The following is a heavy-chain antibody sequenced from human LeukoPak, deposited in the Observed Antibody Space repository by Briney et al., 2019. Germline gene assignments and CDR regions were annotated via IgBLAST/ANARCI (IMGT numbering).Heavy chain of an antibody. D-gene: IGHD6-13*01. CDR2: INPNSGGT. V-gene: IGHV1-2*02. J-gene: IGHJ6*02. CDR1: GYTFTGYY. CDR3: ARGDSSSWYRPYYYGMDV. Sequence: ASVNVSCKASGYTFTGYYMHWVRQAPGQGLEWMGWINPNSGGTNYAQKFQGRVTMTRDTSISTAYMELSRLRSDDTAVYYCARGDSSSWYRPYYYGMDVWGQGTTVTVSS.